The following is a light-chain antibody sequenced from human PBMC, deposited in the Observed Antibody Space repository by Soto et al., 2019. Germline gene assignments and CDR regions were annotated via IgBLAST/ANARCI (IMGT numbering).Light chain of an antibody. CDR1: SSDIGNYNY. V-gene: IGLV2-14*03. CDR2: DVS. Sequence: QSALTQPAAVSGSPGQWITISCTGTSSDIGNYNYVSWYQQHPRKSPKLMVYDVSNRPSGVSNRFSGSKSGNTASLTISGRQAEDGAYYYCSSYTTNRALVFGGGTKLTVL. J-gene: IGLJ2*01. CDR3: SSYTTNRALV.